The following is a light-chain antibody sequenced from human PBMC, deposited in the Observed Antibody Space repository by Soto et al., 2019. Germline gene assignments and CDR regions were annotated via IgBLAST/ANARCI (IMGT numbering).Light chain of an antibody. CDR3: AAWHDTLKEI. V-gene: IGLV1-44*01. CDR2: NNN. Sequence: QSVLTQPPSASGTPGQRVTIACSGSTSNIGGNTVNWYQKLPGTAPKLLIYNNNQRPSGVPDRFSGSKSGTSASLAISGLQPEDEADYYCAAWHDTLKEIFGGGTQLTVL. CDR1: TSNIGGNT. J-gene: IGLJ2*01.